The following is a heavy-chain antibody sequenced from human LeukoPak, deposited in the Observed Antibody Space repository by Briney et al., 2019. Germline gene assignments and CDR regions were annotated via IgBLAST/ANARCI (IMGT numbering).Heavy chain of an antibody. V-gene: IGHV3-48*03. CDR2: ISISTTTI. D-gene: IGHD2-15*01. J-gene: IGHJ4*02. CDR1: GFTFTNFE. Sequence: GRSLRLSCAASGFTFTNFEMNWVRQAPGKGLEWLSYISISTTTIYYADSVKGRFTISRDNAKNSLYLQMNSLRADDTAVYYCATREYAALNYWGQGTLVTVSS. CDR3: ATREYAALNY.